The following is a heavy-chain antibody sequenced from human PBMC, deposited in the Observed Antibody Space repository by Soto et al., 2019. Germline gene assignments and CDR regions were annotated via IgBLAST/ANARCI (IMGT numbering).Heavy chain of an antibody. V-gene: IGHV1-69*13. Sequence: WASVKVSCKASGGTFSSYAISWVRQAPGQGLEWMGGIIPIFGTANYAQKFQGRVTITADESTSTAYMELSSLRSEDTAVYYCARDYYDSSGYYYYYYGMDVWGQGTTVTVSS. D-gene: IGHD3-22*01. CDR3: ARDYYDSSGYYYYYYGMDV. CDR2: IIPIFGTA. CDR1: GGTFSSYA. J-gene: IGHJ6*02.